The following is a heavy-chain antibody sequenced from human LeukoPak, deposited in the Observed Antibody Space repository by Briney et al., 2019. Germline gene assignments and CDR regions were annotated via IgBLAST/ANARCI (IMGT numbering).Heavy chain of an antibody. CDR2: IYSGDTT. Sequence: PGESLRLSCAASGFTVSITYMTWVRQAPGKGLEWVSFIYSGDTTYYADSVKGRFTICRDSYKNTLYLQMNSLRVAGAAVYYCARDGGSGSPQLSYSYYGMDVWGQGTTVTVSS. J-gene: IGHJ6*02. D-gene: IGHD3-10*01. CDR1: GFTVSITY. CDR3: ARDGGSGSPQLSYSYYGMDV. V-gene: IGHV3-53*01.